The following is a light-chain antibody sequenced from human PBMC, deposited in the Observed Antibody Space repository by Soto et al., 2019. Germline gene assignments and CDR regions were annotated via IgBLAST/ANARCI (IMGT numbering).Light chain of an antibody. Sequence: QSVLTQPASVSGSPGQSITISCTGTRSDFGSYNLVSWYQHHPGKAPKLMIYEGSKRPSGVSNRFSGSKSGNTASLTISGLQAEDESDYYCCSYAGSSTYVVFGGGTMLTVL. CDR3: CSYAGSSTYVV. CDR2: EGS. J-gene: IGLJ2*01. CDR1: RSDFGSYNL. V-gene: IGLV2-23*01.